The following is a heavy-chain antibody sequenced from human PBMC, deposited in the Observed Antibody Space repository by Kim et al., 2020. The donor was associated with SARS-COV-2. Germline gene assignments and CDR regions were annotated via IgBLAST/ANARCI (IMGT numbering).Heavy chain of an antibody. CDR3: ARDPYCSGGSCYSPFGAFDI. J-gene: IGHJ3*02. Sequence: SETLSLTCTVSGGSISSSSYYWGWIRQPPGKGLEWIGSIYYSGSTYYNPSLKSRVTISVDTSKNQFSLKLSSVTAADTAVYYCARDPYCSGGSCYSPFGAFDIRGQGTMVTVSS. CDR2: IYYSGST. V-gene: IGHV4-39*07. D-gene: IGHD2-15*01. CDR1: GGSISSSSYY.